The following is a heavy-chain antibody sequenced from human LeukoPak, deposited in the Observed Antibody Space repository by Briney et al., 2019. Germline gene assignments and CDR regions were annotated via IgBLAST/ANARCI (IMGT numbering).Heavy chain of an antibody. J-gene: IGHJ3*02. Sequence: SETLSLTCTVSGGSISSGGYYWSWIRQHPGKGLEWIGYIYYSGSTYYNPSLKSRVTISVDTSKNQFSLKLSSVTAADTAVYYCARAFPSITMIVVVNEAFDIWGQGTMVTVSS. V-gene: IGHV4-31*03. CDR3: ARAFPSITMIVVVNEAFDI. CDR1: GGSISSGGYY. D-gene: IGHD3-22*01. CDR2: IYYSGST.